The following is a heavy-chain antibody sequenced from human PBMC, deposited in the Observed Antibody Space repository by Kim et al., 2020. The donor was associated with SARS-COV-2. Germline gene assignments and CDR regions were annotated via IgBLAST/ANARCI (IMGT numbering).Heavy chain of an antibody. J-gene: IGHJ1*01. CDR2: ISSDGETT. D-gene: IGHD3-16*01. V-gene: IGHV3-23*01. Sequence: GGSLRLSCIGSGYTFSSYAMSWVRQAPGKGLEWVSAISSDGETTDYADAVKGRFTISRDNSKKTLFLQLNSLREEDSAVYYCAKDADDSDYGVFDFWGQGVLATVS. CDR1: GYTFSSYA. CDR3: AKDADDSDYGVFDF.